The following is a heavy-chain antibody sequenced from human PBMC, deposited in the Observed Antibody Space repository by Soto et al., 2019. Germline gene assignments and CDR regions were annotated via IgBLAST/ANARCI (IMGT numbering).Heavy chain of an antibody. D-gene: IGHD4-17*01. J-gene: IGHJ6*02. CDR2: MSSSSSDI. Sequence: FLRFSCAGFEFTCSSYSRNWFRQAPGKRLESFSCMSSSSSDIYYADAVKGRFTIYRYNAKNSLYLQMNSLRAEDTAVYYCARVGGFNYGDYDPFRYYYYGMEVWGQGPTVTVS. V-gene: IGHV3-21*01. CDR3: ARVGGFNYGDYDPFRYYYYGMEV. CDR1: EFTCSSYS.